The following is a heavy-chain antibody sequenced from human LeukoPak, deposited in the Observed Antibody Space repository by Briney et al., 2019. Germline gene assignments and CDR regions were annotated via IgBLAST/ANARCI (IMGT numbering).Heavy chain of an antibody. CDR3: ATGSTAVAGTKY. CDR2: ISRSGDIT. V-gene: IGHV3-23*01. D-gene: IGHD6-19*01. J-gene: IGHJ4*02. Sequence: PGGSLRLSCAASGFTFSTYGMNWVRQAPGKGLEWVSTISRSGDITYYADSVKGRLTISRDNSKNTLYLQMNSLRAEDTAIYYCATGSTAVAGTKYWGQGILVTVSS. CDR1: GFTFSTYG.